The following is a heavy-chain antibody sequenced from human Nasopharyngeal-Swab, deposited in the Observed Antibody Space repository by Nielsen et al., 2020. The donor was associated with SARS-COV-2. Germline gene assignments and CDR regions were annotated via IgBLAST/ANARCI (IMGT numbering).Heavy chain of an antibody. J-gene: IGHJ4*02. V-gene: IGHV3-21*04. CDR3: ARETRFGYCSGGSCYGDFDY. CDR2: MSSTGSYI. D-gene: IGHD2-15*01. Sequence: VRQAPGKGLEWVSYMSSTGSYIYYADSVKGRFTISRDNAKNSLYLQMNSLRAEDTAVYYCARETRFGYCSGGSCYGDFDYWGQGTLVTVSS.